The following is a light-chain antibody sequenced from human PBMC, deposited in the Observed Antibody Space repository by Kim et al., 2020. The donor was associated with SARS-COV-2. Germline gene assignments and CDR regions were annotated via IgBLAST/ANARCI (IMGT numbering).Light chain of an antibody. V-gene: IGKV1-16*02. Sequence: ASVGDTVTSTCRASQGIKNFLAWFQQKPGKAPRSLIYGVSSLQGEVPSKSSGSVSGTDFTLTIASLQPEDCATYYCQQYNSFPFTFGQGTRLEIK. CDR1: QGIKNF. CDR2: GVS. J-gene: IGKJ5*01. CDR3: QQYNSFPFT.